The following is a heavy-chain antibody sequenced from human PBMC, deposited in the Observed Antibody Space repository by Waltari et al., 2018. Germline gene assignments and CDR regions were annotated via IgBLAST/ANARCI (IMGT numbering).Heavy chain of an antibody. D-gene: IGHD3-3*01. CDR2: IYYSGST. V-gene: IGHV4-59*01. Sequence: QVQLRESGPGLVKPSETLSLTCTVSGGSISSYYWSWIRQPPGTGLEWIGYIYYSGSTTDNPSLKRRVTISVDTSKNQFSRKLSSVTAADTAVYYCARLPYYDFWSGYYDYYYYGMDVWGQGTTVTVSS. CDR1: GGSISSYY. CDR3: ARLPYYDFWSGYYDYYYYGMDV. J-gene: IGHJ6*02.